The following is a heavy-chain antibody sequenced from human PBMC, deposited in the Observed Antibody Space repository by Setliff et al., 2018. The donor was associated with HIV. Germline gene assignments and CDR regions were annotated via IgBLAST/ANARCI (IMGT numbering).Heavy chain of an antibody. D-gene: IGHD1-7*01. CDR2: IDHSGST. CDR3: ARDRSNWNYGKNYMDV. Sequence: SETLSLTCAVYGGSVSGYYWSWIRQPPGKGLEWIGEIDHSGSTNYNPSLKSRVTMSVDTSKNQFSLKLSSVTAAYTAVYYCARDRSNWNYGKNYMDVWGKGTTVTVSS. V-gene: IGHV4-34*01. CDR1: GGSVSGYY. J-gene: IGHJ6*03.